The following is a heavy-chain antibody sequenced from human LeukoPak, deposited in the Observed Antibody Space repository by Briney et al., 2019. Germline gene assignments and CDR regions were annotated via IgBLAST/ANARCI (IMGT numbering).Heavy chain of an antibody. CDR3: AAVTMQRSSWYDYYYMDV. CDR2: ISSSGSDI. CDR1: GFTFSDYY. J-gene: IGHJ6*03. V-gene: IGHV3-11*01. Sequence: GGSLRLSCAASGFTFSDYYMTWIRQAPGKGLEWVSYISSSGSDIKYADSVKGRSSISRDNAKSSLYLQMNSLRAEDTAVYYCAAVTMQRSSWYDYYYMDVWGKGTTVTVSS. D-gene: IGHD6-25*01.